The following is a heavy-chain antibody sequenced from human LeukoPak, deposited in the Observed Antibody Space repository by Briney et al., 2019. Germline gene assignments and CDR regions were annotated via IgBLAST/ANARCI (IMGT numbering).Heavy chain of an antibody. CDR2: ISAYNGNT. CDR1: GYTFTSYG. J-gene: IGHJ4*02. Sequence: ASVKVSCKASGYTFTSYGISWVRQAPGQGLEWMGWISAYNGNTNYAQKLQGRVTMTIDTSTSTAYMELRSLRSDDTAVYYCARGEAVVPAAIGYFDYWGQGTLVTVSS. V-gene: IGHV1-18*01. D-gene: IGHD2-2*01. CDR3: ARGEAVVPAAIGYFDY.